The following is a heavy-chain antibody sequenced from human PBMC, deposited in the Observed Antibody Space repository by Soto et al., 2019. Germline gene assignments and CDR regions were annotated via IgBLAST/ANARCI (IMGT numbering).Heavy chain of an antibody. V-gene: IGHV1-46*01. J-gene: IGHJ4*02. CDR2: INPSGGST. CDR1: GYTFTSYY. Sequence: QVQLVQSGAEVKKPGASVKVSCKESGYTFTSYYMHWVRQAPGEGLEWMGIINPSGGSTSNAHKFQGRVTMTRDTSTSTVYLELSSLRSEDTAVYYWARDEGDGYSTLYYFDYWGQGTLVTVSS. CDR3: ARDEGDGYSTLYYFDY. D-gene: IGHD4-4*01.